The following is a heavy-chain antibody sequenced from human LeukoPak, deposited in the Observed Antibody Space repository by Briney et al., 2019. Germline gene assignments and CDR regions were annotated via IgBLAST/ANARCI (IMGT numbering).Heavy chain of an antibody. D-gene: IGHD3-22*01. Sequence: SETLSLTCTVSGGSISSGGYYWSWIRQHPGKGLEWIGYIYYSGSTYYNPSLKSRVTISVDTSKNQFSLKLSSVTAADTAVYYCARGPYYDSSGYPWYFDLWGRGTLVTVSS. J-gene: IGHJ2*01. CDR2: IYYSGST. CDR1: GGSISSGGYY. CDR3: ARGPYYDSSGYPWYFDL. V-gene: IGHV4-31*03.